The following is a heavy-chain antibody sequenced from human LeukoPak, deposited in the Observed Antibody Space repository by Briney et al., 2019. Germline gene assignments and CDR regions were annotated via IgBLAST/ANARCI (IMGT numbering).Heavy chain of an antibody. CDR3: AKEVIQLWSPDAFEI. D-gene: IGHD5-18*01. V-gene: IGHV3-30*18. CDR1: GFTFSSYG. CDR2: ISYDGSNK. Sequence: GGSLRLSCAASGFTFSSYGMHWVRQAPGKGLEWVAVISYDGSNKYYADSVKGRFTISRDNSKNTLYLQMNSLRAEDTAVYYCAKEVIQLWSPDAFEIWGQRTMVTVSS. J-gene: IGHJ3*02.